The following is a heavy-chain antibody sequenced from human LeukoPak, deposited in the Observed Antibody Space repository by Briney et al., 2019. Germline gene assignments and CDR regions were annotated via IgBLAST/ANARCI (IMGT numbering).Heavy chain of an antibody. CDR1: GYSFTSYW. CDR2: IYPGDSDT. J-gene: IGHJ4*02. Sequence: GESLKISCKGSGYSFTSYWIGWVRQMPGKGLEWMGIIYPGDSDTRYSPSFQGQVTISADKSISTAYLQWSSLKASDTAMYCCARHDSNYDSSGYSYVLDYWGQGTLVTVSS. V-gene: IGHV5-51*01. CDR3: ARHDSNYDSSGYSYVLDY. D-gene: IGHD3-22*01.